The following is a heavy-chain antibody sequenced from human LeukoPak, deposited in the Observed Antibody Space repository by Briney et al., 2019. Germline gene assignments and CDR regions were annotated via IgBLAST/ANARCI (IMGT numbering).Heavy chain of an antibody. J-gene: IGHJ6*03. CDR2: INDSGGT. Sequence: SETFSLACAVYDGSFSGYYWTWIRQFPGRGLEWIGEINDSGGTNYSPSLKRRVNVLVDTSKNQFSLKLTSVAAADTAVYYCARRVTVIYYMDLWGKGTSGTVSS. CDR3: ARRVTVIYYMDL. V-gene: IGHV4-34*01. D-gene: IGHD3-22*01. CDR1: DGSFSGYY.